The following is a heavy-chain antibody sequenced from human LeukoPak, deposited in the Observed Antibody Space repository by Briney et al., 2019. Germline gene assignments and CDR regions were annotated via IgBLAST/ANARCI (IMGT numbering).Heavy chain of an antibody. CDR1: GGSISSSTYY. CDR3: ARKDTAMVAPDY. CDR2: IYYSGST. V-gene: IGHV4-39*01. D-gene: IGHD5-18*01. J-gene: IGHJ4*02. Sequence: PSETLSLTCTVSGGSISSSTYYWGWIRQPPGKGLEWIGSIYYSGSTYYNPSLKSRVTISVDTSKNQFSLKLSSVTAADTAVYYCARKDTAMVAPDYWGQGTLVTVSS.